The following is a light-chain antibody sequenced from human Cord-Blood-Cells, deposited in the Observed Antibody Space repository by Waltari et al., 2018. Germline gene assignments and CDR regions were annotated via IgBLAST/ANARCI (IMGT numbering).Light chain of an antibody. CDR2: KAS. V-gene: IGKV1-5*03. J-gene: IGKJ2*03. Sequence: DIQMTQSPPTLSAPVGDRVTIPRRASQSISSWLAWYKQKPGKPPKLLIYKASSLESGVPSRFSSSGSGTEFTLTISSLQPDDFATYYCQQYNSYSPYSFGQGTKLEIK. CDR1: QSISSW. CDR3: QQYNSYSPYS.